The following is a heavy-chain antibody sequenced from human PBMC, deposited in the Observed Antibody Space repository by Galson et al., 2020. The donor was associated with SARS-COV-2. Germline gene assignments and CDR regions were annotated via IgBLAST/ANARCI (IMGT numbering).Heavy chain of an antibody. V-gene: IGHV4-59*08. CDR3: ARLSHVPAAGNEDAFDI. CDR2: LYYSGST. D-gene: IGHD2-2*01. CDR1: GDFDSSHY. J-gene: IGHJ3*02. Sequence: SETLSLTCRVSGDFDSSHYWSWVRQSPGEGLEWIGYLYYSGSTNYNPSLKSRVTLSIDTSKNQFSLRLFSVTAADTAVYYCARLSHVPAAGNEDAFDIWGRGTMVTVSS.